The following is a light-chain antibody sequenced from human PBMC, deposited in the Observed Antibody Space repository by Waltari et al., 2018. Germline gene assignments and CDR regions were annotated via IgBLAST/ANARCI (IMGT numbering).Light chain of an antibody. V-gene: IGLV2-14*03. CDR1: SSDVGGSNY. J-gene: IGLJ3*02. CDR2: DVS. Sequence: QPALTQPASVSGSPGQSITIPCTGTSSDVGGSNYVPWYQQHPGKAPKLMIYDVSIRPSGVSNRFSGSKSGNTASLTISGLQAEDEADYYCSSYTSSSTVVFGGGTKLTVL. CDR3: SSYTSSSTVV.